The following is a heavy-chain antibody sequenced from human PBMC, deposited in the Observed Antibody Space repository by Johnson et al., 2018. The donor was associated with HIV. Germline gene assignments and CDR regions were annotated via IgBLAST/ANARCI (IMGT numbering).Heavy chain of an antibody. Sequence: QVQLVESGGGVVQPGRSLRLSCAASGFTFSSYAMHWVRQAPGKVLEWVAVISYDGSNKYYADSVKGRFTISRDNSKNTLYLQMNSLRAEDTAVYYCARVQVAMATIWYAFDIWGQGTMVTVSS. CDR1: GFTFSSYA. D-gene: IGHD3-10*01. J-gene: IGHJ3*02. CDR2: ISYDGSNK. V-gene: IGHV3-30*04. CDR3: ARVQVAMATIWYAFDI.